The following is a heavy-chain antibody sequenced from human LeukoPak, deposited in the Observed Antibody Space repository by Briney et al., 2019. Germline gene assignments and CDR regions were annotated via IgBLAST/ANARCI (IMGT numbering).Heavy chain of an antibody. CDR2: IWYDGSNK. Sequence: GRSLRLSCAASGFTFSSYGMHWVRQAPGKGLEWVAVIWYDGSNKYYADSVKGRFTISRDNSKNTLYLQMNSLRAEDTAVYYCARGGPINYCSGGSCYRWFDPWGQGTLVTVSS. V-gene: IGHV3-33*01. J-gene: IGHJ5*02. CDR1: GFTFSSYG. CDR3: ARGGPINYCSGGSCYRWFDP. D-gene: IGHD2-15*01.